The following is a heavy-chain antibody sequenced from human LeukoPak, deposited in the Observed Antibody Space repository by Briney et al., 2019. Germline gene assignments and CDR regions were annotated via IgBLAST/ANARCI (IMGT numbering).Heavy chain of an antibody. CDR2: INDSGST. CDR1: GGSLSGYY. D-gene: IGHD6-13*01. CDR3: ARARTYSSSWYYYYMDV. Sequence: SETLSLTCAVYGGSLSGYYWSWIRQSPGKGLEWIGEINDSGSTNYNPSLKSRVTISVDTSKNQFSLKLTSVTAADTAVYYCARARTYSSSWYYYYMDVWGKGTTVTVSS. V-gene: IGHV4-34*01. J-gene: IGHJ6*03.